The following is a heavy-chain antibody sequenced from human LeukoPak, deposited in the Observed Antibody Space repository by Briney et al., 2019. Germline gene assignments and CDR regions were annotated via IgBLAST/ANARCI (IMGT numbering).Heavy chain of an antibody. D-gene: IGHD6-13*01. CDR1: GFTFDDYG. Sequence: GGSLRLSCAASGFTFDDYGMSWVRQAPGKGLEWVSGINWNGGSTGYADSVKGRFTISRDNAKNYLYLQMNSLRAEDAALYYCARDVGSSWYEDYWGQGTLVTVSS. J-gene: IGHJ4*02. CDR3: ARDVGSSWYEDY. V-gene: IGHV3-20*04. CDR2: INWNGGST.